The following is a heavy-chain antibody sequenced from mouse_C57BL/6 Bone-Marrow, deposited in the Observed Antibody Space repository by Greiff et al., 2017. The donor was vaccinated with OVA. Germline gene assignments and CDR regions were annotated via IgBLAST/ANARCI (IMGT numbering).Heavy chain of an antibody. V-gene: IGHV3-6*01. D-gene: IGHD2-3*01. CDR2: ISYDGSN. J-gene: IGHJ2*01. CDR3: ARDDGYYNY. Sequence: EVQLQESGPGLVKPSPSLSLSCSVTGYSITSGCYWNWIRQPPRNKLEWRGYISYDGSNNYNPYFKNRISITRDTSENQVFLKLNSVTTEDTATYYCARDDGYYNYWGQGTTLTVSS. CDR1: GYSITSGCY.